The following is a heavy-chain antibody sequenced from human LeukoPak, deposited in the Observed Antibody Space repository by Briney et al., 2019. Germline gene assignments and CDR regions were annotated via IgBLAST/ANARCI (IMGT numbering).Heavy chain of an antibody. V-gene: IGHV4-59*01. J-gene: IGHJ3*02. CDR1: GGSISSYY. CDR2: IYYSGST. D-gene: IGHD5-12*01. Sequence: SETLSLTCTVSGGSISSYYWSWIRQPPGKGLEWIGYIYYSGSTNYNPSLKSRVTISVDTSKNQFSLKLSSVTAADTAVYYRAREDSGYDAFDIWGQGTMVTVSS. CDR3: AREDSGYDAFDI.